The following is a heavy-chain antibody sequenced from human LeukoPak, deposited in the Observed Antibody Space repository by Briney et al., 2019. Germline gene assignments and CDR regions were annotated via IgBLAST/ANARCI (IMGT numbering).Heavy chain of an antibody. J-gene: IGHJ4*02. CDR3: ARGWYDDF. Sequence: GGSLRLSCAASGFTFSSYAMSWVRQAPGKGLEYVSAISDNGGNTYYADSVKGRVIISRDNSRNTLYLQMGSLRPEDTAVYYCARGWYDDFWGQGTLVTVSS. CDR1: GFTFSSYA. D-gene: IGHD6-13*01. CDR2: ISDNGGNT. V-gene: IGHV3-64*02.